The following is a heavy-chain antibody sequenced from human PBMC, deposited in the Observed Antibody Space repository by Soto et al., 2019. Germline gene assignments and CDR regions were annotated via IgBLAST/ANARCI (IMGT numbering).Heavy chain of an antibody. D-gene: IGHD1-1*01. V-gene: IGHV4-59*04. J-gene: IGHJ4*02. Sequence: SETLSLTCTVSSGSISSYYWSWIRQPPGKGLEWIGYIYYSGSTYYNPSLKSRVIVSVDTSKNQFSLKLSSVTAADTAVYYCARQSRITTFDYWGQGTLVTVSS. CDR3: ARQSRITTFDY. CDR1: SGSISSYY. CDR2: IYYSGST.